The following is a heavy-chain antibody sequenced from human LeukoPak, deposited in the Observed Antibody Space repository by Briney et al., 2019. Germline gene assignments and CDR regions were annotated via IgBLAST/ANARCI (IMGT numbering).Heavy chain of an antibody. CDR1: GGSISSYY. V-gene: IGHV4-59*01. D-gene: IGHD1-20*01. J-gene: IGHJ4*02. CDR2: IYYSGST. CDR3: AAHRGYNWNYFDY. Sequence: PSETLSLTCTVSGGSISSYYWSWIRQPPGKGLEWIGYIYYSGSTNYNPSLKSRVTISVDTSKNQFSLKLSSVTAADTAVYYCAAHRGYNWNYFDYWSQGTLVTVSS.